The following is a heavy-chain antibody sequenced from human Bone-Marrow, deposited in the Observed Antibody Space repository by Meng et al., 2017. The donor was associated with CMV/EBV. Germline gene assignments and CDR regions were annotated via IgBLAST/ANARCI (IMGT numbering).Heavy chain of an antibody. Sequence: GESLKISCAASGFTFSDYYMSWIRQAPGKGLEWVSYISSSGSTIYYADSVKGRFTISRDNAKNSLYLQMNSLRAEDTAVYYCARDARPKDIVVEGGAHFDYWGQGTLVTVSS. CDR3: ARDARPKDIVVEGGAHFDY. D-gene: IGHD2-2*01. V-gene: IGHV3-11*01. CDR1: GFTFSDYY. CDR2: ISSSGSTI. J-gene: IGHJ4*02.